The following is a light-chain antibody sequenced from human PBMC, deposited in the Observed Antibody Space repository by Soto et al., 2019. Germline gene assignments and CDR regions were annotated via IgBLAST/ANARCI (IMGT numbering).Light chain of an antibody. CDR1: SSDVGGSNY. J-gene: IGLJ2*01. V-gene: IGLV2-14*01. Sequence: QPVLTQPASVSGSPGQSITISCTGTSSDVGGSNYVSWYQQHPGEAPKLMIYDVNYRPSGISNRFSGSKSGNTASPTISRLQAEDESDYFCSSFGGSSTRFGGGTKLTVL. CDR2: DVN. CDR3: SSFGGSSTR.